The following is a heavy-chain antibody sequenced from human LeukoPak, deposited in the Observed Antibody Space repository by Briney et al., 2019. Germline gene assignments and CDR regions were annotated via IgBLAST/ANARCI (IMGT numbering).Heavy chain of an antibody. J-gene: IGHJ3*02. CDR1: GFTVSSNY. CDR2: IYSGGNT. Sequence: PGGSLRLSCAASGFTVSSNYMSWVRQAPGKGLEWVSVIYSGGNTYYADSVKGRFTFSRDNAKSSLFLQMNSLTAEDTPPCYCARNCGESELLRAYDAFDIWGQGTMVTVSS. CDR3: ARNCGESELLRAYDAFDI. D-gene: IGHD1-26*01. V-gene: IGHV3-66*01.